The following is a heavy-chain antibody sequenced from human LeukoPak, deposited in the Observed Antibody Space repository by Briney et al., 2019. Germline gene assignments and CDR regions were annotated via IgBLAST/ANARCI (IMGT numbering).Heavy chain of an antibody. Sequence: GSSVKVSCQASGGTFSSYTINWVRQAPGQGLEWMGRIIPILCIANYAQKFQGRVTITADKSTSTAYMELSSLRCEDTAVYYCARGGAIVVVPAAELRFDTWGQGTLVTVSS. CDR3: ARGGAIVVVPAAELRFDT. CDR2: IIPILCIA. CDR1: GGTFSSYT. J-gene: IGHJ5*02. V-gene: IGHV1-69*02. D-gene: IGHD2-2*01.